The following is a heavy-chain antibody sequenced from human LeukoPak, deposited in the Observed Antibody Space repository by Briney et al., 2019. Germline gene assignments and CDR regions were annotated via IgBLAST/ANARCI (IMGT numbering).Heavy chain of an antibody. J-gene: IGHJ3*01. V-gene: IGHV3-7*01. CDR3: ARSNPNRNALDL. D-gene: IGHD1-14*01. CDR1: GYSFSTNM. CDR2: ILPGGKES. Sequence: PGGSLRLSCVVSGYSFSTNMMTWVRQAPGKGLEWVATILPGGKESYRVESVKGRFTVSRDNAKNSLFLQMNSLRGDDTAVYYCARSNPNRNALDLWGQGTMVTISS.